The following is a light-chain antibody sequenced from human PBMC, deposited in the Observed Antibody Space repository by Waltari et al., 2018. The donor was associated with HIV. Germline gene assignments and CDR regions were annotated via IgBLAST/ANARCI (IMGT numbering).Light chain of an antibody. CDR2: RNN. CDR3: TAWDDSLSGVV. CDR1: RSNIGSKY. V-gene: IGLV1-47*01. Sequence: QSVLTQPPSASGTPGQRVTISCSGSRSNIGSKYVYWYQQLPGTAPKLLIYRNNQGPSGVPDRFSGSKSGTSASLAISGLRSEDEADYHCTAWDDSLSGVVFGGGTKLTVL. J-gene: IGLJ2*01.